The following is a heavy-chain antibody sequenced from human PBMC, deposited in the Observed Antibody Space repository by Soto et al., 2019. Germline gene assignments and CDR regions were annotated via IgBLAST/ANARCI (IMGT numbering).Heavy chain of an antibody. D-gene: IGHD5-18*01. V-gene: IGHV4-39*01. Sequence: KASETLSLTCTVSGGSISSSSYYWGWIRQPPGKGLEWIGSIYYSGSTYYNPSLKSRVTISVDTSKNQFSLKLSSVTAADTAVYYCARHFPDVDTAMAYFDYWGQGTLVTVSS. CDR2: IYYSGST. CDR3: ARHFPDVDTAMAYFDY. J-gene: IGHJ4*02. CDR1: GGSISSSSYY.